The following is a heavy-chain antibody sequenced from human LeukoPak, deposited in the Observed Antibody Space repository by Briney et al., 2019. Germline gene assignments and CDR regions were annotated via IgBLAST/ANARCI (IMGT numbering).Heavy chain of an antibody. CDR3: ARVRGSGSYYNVIPYYFDY. D-gene: IGHD3-10*01. CDR1: GGSISSYY. Sequence: PSETLSLTCTVSGGSISSYYWSWIRQPPGKGLEWIGYIYYSGSTNYNPSLKSRVTISVDTSKNQFSLKLSSVTAADTAVYYCARVRGSGSYYNVIPYYFDYWGQGTLVTVSS. J-gene: IGHJ4*02. V-gene: IGHV4-59*01. CDR2: IYYSGST.